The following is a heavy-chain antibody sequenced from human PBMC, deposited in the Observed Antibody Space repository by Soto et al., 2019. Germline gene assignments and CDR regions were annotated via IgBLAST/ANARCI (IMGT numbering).Heavy chain of an antibody. J-gene: IGHJ4*02. Sequence: SETLSLTCAVYGGSFSGYYWSWIRQPPGKGLEWIGEINHSGSTNYNPSLKSRVTISVDTSKNQFSLKLSSVTAADTAVYYCARGRVVVVAATPLVFDYWGQGTLVTVSS. V-gene: IGHV4-34*01. CDR3: ARGRVVVVAATPLVFDY. D-gene: IGHD2-15*01. CDR1: GGSFSGYY. CDR2: INHSGST.